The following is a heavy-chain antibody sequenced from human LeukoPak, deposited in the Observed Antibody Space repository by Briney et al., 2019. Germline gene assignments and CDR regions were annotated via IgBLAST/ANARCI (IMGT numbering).Heavy chain of an antibody. CDR3: ARGFRRYYYDSSGYYPDYYFDY. CDR1: GYTFTSYG. D-gene: IGHD3-22*01. Sequence: ASVKVSCKASGYTFTSYGISWVRQAPGQGLEWMGWISAYNGNTNYAQKLQGRVTMTTDTSTSTAYMELRSLRSDDTAGYYCARGFRRYYYDSSGYYPDYYFDYWGQGTLVTVSS. J-gene: IGHJ4*02. V-gene: IGHV1-18*01. CDR2: ISAYNGNT.